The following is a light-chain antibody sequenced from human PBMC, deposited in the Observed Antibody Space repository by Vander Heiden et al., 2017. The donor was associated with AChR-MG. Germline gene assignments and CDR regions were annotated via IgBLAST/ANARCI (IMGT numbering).Light chain of an antibody. CDR1: QSVLYSSNNKNY. CDR2: WAS. CDR3: QQDYIAPHT. V-gene: IGKV4-1*01. J-gene: IGKJ2*01. Sequence: DIVMTQSPDSLAVSLGERATINCKSSQSVLYSSNNKNYLAWYQQKPGQPPKLLIYWASTRESGVPDRFSGSGSGTDFTLTISSLQAEDVAVYYCQQDYIAPHTFGQGTKLEIK.